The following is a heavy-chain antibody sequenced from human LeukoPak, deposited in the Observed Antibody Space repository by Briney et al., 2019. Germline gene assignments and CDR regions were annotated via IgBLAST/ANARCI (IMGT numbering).Heavy chain of an antibody. V-gene: IGHV1-8*03. CDR3: AREGRSSGYYSNWFDP. CDR2: MNPNSGNT. CDR1: GGTFSSYA. J-gene: IGHJ5*02. Sequence: ASVKVSCKASGGTFSSYAISWVRQATGQGLEWMGWMNPNSGNTGYAQKFQGRVTITRNTSISTAYMELSSLRSEDTAVYYCAREGRSSGYYSNWFDPWGQGTLVTVSS. D-gene: IGHD3-22*01.